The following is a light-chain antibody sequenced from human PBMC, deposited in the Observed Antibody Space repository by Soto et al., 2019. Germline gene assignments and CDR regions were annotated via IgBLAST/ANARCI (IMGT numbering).Light chain of an antibody. CDR2: GAS. CDR1: QSISSSY. V-gene: IGKV3-20*01. J-gene: IGKJ4*01. Sequence: DIVLTQSPGTLSLSPGERGTLSCRASQSISSSYLAWYQQKPGQTPRLLIYGASTRATGIPDRFSGSGSGTDFTLTISRLEPEDFGVYYCQQYVNSFAVGGGTKVQIK. CDR3: QQYVNSFA.